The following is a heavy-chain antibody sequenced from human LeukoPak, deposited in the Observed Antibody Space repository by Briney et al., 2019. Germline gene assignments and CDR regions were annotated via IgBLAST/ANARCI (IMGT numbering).Heavy chain of an antibody. J-gene: IGHJ3*02. CDR3: ARNGVGYCSRTSCSDAFDI. Sequence: SETLSLTCAVYGGSFSGYYWSWIRQPPGKGLEWIGEINHSGSTNYNPSLKSRVTISVDTSKNQFSLKLSSVTAADTAVYYCARNGVGYCSRTSCSDAFDIWGQGTMVTVSS. CDR2: INHSGST. CDR1: GGSFSGYY. V-gene: IGHV4-34*01. D-gene: IGHD2-2*01.